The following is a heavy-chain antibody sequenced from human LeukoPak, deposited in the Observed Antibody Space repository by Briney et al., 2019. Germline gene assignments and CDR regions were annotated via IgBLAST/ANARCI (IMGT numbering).Heavy chain of an antibody. CDR1: GFTFSSYG. D-gene: IGHD6-19*01. J-gene: IGHJ4*02. CDR2: ISGSGGST. V-gene: IGHV3-23*01. CDR3: AKESSGWYGTHDY. Sequence: GGTLRLSCAASGFTFSSYGMSWVRQAPGKGLEWVSAISGSGGSTYYADSVKGRFTISRDNSKNTLYLQMNSLRAEDTAVYYCAKESSGWYGTHDYWGQGTLVTVSS.